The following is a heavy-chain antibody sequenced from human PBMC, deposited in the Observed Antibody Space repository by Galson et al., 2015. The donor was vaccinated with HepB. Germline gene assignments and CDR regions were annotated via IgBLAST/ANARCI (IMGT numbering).Heavy chain of an antibody. CDR3: AKDSGLNSGWWPYKYYFDY. V-gene: IGHV3-43*01. J-gene: IGHJ4*02. CDR2: ISWDGGST. D-gene: IGHD6-19*01. Sequence: SLRLSCAASGFTFDGYTMHWVRQAPGKGLEWVSLISWDGGSTYYADSVKGRFTISRDNSKNSLYLQMNSLRTEDTALYYCAKDSGLNSGWWPYKYYFDYWGQGTLVTVSS. CDR1: GFTFDGYT.